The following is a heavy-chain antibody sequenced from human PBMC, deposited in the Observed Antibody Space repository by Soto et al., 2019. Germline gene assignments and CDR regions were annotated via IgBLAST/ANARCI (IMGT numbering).Heavy chain of an antibody. D-gene: IGHD4-17*01. J-gene: IGHJ3*01. V-gene: IGHV4-34*01. CDR3: VRGFYGDQHWDAFDF. Sequence: QVQLQQWGAGLLKPSETLSLTCGVYGGSLSGYYWSWIRQPPGQGLEWIGEINYRGNANYNPSLKSRVSISIVTSKSPFSLKLRSVNAADTAVYYCVRGFYGDQHWDAFDFWVQGPMVTVSS. CDR1: GGSLSGYY. CDR2: INYRGNA.